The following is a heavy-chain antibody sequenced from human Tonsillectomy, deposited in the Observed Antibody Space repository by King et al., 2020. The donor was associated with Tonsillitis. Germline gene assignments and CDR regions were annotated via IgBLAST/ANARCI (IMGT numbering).Heavy chain of an antibody. Sequence: VQLVESGGGLVQPGGSLRLSCAASGFTFSSYWMSWVRQAPGKGLEWVANIKQDGSGKYYVDSVKGRFTISRDNAKNSLYLQMNSLRAEDTAVYYCAREVVVVPAAAYYYYYYGMDVWGQGTTVTVSS. CDR1: GFTFSSYW. D-gene: IGHD2-2*01. CDR2: IKQDGSGK. CDR3: AREVVVVPAAAYYYYYYGMDV. V-gene: IGHV3-7*01. J-gene: IGHJ6*02.